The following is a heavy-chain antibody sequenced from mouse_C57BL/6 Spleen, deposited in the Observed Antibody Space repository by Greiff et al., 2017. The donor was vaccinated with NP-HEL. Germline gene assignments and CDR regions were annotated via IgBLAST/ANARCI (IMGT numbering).Heavy chain of an antibody. CDR2: INPSTGGT. CDR1: GYSFTGYY. V-gene: IGHV1-42*01. D-gene: IGHD2-4*01. Sequence: EVQLQQSGPELVKPGASVKISCKASGYSFTGYYMNWVKQSPEKSLEWIGEINPSTGGTTYNQKFKAKATLTVDKSSSTAYMQLKSLTSEDSAVYYCARDYDYDSFDYWGQGTTLTVSS. J-gene: IGHJ2*01. CDR3: ARDYDYDSFDY.